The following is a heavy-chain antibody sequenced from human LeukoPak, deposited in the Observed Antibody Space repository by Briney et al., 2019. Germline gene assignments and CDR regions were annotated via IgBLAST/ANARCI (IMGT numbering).Heavy chain of an antibody. CDR1: GFTFSSYE. D-gene: IGHD2-2*01. CDR2: ISSSGSTI. CDR3: ARASAPAAMFSGSDY. Sequence: GGSLRLSCAASGFTFSSYEMNWVRQAPGKGLEWVSYISSSGSTIYYADSVKGRFTISRDNAKNSLYLQMNSLRAEDTAVYYCARASAPAAMFSGSDYWGQGTLVPVSS. J-gene: IGHJ4*02. V-gene: IGHV3-48*03.